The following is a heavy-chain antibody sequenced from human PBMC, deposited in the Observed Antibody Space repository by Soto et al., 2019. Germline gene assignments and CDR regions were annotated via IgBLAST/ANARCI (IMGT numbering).Heavy chain of an antibody. D-gene: IGHD3-22*01. CDR1: GFTVSRNS. CDR2: IYRGGST. V-gene: IGHV3-66*01. J-gene: IGHJ3*02. CDR3: AGRNSGDYDSSGYPTDAFDI. Sequence: PGGSLRLSCAASGFTVSRNSMTWVRQAPGKGLEWVSLIYRGGSTYYADSVKGRFTISRDSSKNTLYLQMNSLRADDTALYYCAGRNSGDYDSSGYPTDAFDIWGQGTMVTVSS.